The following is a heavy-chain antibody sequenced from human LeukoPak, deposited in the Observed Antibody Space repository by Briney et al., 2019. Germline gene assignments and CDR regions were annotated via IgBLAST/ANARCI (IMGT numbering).Heavy chain of an antibody. CDR2: VNPNSGGT. CDR3: ARGDIVVVVAALVNYYYYMDV. D-gene: IGHD2-15*01. Sequence: ASVKVSCKASGYTFTGYYMHWVRQAPGQGREWMGWVNPNSGGTNYAQKFQGRVTMTRDTSISTAYMELSRLRSDDTAVYYCARGDIVVVVAALVNYYYYMDVWGKGTTVTVSS. J-gene: IGHJ6*03. V-gene: IGHV1-2*02. CDR1: GYTFTGYY.